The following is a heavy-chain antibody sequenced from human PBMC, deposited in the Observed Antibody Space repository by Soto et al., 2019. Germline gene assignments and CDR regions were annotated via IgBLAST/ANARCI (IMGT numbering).Heavy chain of an antibody. J-gene: IGHJ4*02. CDR1: GFTFSSYA. V-gene: IGHV3-23*01. D-gene: IGHD6-19*01. CDR2: ISGSGGST. Sequence: EVQLLESGGGLVQPGGSLRLSCAASGFTFSSYAMSWVRQAPGRGLEWVSAISGSGGSTYYADSVKGLFTISRDNSKNPLYLQMNSLRAEDTAVYYCARRSSGWYFDYWGQGTLVTVSS. CDR3: ARRSSGWYFDY.